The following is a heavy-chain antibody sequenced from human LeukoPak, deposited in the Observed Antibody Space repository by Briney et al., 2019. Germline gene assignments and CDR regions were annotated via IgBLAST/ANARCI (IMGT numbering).Heavy chain of an antibody. CDR1: GFTFSSYW. J-gene: IGHJ6*03. D-gene: IGHD3-9*01. V-gene: IGHV3-7*01. Sequence: GGSLRLSCAASGFTFSSYWMSWVRQAPGKGLEWVANIKQDGSEKYYVDSVKGRFTISRDNAKNSLYLQMHRLRAEDTAVYYCARDGTDILTGYYHYYYYYYMDVWGKGTTVTVSS. CDR2: IKQDGSEK. CDR3: ARDGTDILTGYYHYYYYYYMDV.